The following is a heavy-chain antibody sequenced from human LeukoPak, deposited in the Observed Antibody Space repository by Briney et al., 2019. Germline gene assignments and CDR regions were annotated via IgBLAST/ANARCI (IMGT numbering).Heavy chain of an antibody. CDR1: GFTLSRHW. J-gene: IGHJ5*02. D-gene: IGHD3-16*01. Sequence: GGSLRLSCVASGFTLSRHWMSSVRQVPGRGLEWVANIKQDGSEKYYLDSVKGRFTISRDNAKNSLYLQMISLRAEDTAVYFCAREVITVTFGGLFFDPWGQGTLVTVSS. CDR2: IKQDGSEK. V-gene: IGHV3-7*05. CDR3: AREVITVTFGGLFFDP.